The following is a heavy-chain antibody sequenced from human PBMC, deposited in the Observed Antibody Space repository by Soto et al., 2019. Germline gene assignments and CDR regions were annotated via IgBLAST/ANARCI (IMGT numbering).Heavy chain of an antibody. V-gene: IGHV4-59*01. CDR2: IYYIFST. J-gene: IGHJ4*02. Sequence: SETLSLTCTVSGGSISSYYWSWIRQPPVNGLEFIGYIYYIFSTNYNPSLKSRFTISLYTSKNHFSLKLSSFTAADTSVYYCARAGRSFDYWGQGTLVTVSS. CDR3: ARAGRSFDY. CDR1: GGSISSYY.